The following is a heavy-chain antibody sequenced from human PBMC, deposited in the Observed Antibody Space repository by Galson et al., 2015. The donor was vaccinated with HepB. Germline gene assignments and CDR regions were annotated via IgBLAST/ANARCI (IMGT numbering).Heavy chain of an antibody. D-gene: IGHD3-3*01. V-gene: IGHV3-48*04. CDR3: ARKRFSGKYYYYYGMDV. J-gene: IGHJ6*02. Sequence: SLRLSCAASTFIFSTYSMNWVRQAPGKGLEWVSYISSSSTTIYYADSVKGRFTISRDNAKNSLYLQMNSLRAEDTAVYYCARKRFSGKYYYYYGMDVWGQGTTVTVSS. CDR2: ISSSSTTI. CDR1: TFIFSTYS.